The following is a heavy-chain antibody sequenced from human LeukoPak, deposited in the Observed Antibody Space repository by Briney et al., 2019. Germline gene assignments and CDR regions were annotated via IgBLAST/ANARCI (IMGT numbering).Heavy chain of an antibody. Sequence: GGALRLSCAASRFTLGSYSMNWVRQAPGRGLEWVSSISTTSRHIHYADSLKGRFTISRDNAKNSLFLQMDSLRVEDTAVYYCARSGVPHSMDMFFDSWGLGTLVTVSS. D-gene: IGHD2-2*03. CDR2: ISTTSRHI. J-gene: IGHJ4*02. CDR3: ARSGVPHSMDMFFDS. CDR1: RFTLGSYS. V-gene: IGHV3-21*04.